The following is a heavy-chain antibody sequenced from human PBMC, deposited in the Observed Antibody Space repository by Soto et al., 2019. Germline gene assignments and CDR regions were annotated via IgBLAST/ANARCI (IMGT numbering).Heavy chain of an antibody. D-gene: IGHD3-3*01. CDR1: GFTFSSYA. J-gene: IGHJ4*02. Sequence: GGSLRLSCAASGFTFSSYAMHWVRQAPGKGLEWVAVISYDGSNKYYADSVKGRFTISRDNSKNTLYLQMNSLRAEDTAVYYCARDFTIFGVVIISRGVDYWGQGTLVTVSS. V-gene: IGHV3-30-3*01. CDR2: ISYDGSNK. CDR3: ARDFTIFGVVIISRGVDY.